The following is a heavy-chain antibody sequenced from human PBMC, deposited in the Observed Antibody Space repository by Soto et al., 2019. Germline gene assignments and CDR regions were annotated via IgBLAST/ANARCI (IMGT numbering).Heavy chain of an antibody. D-gene: IGHD3-3*01. CDR1: GFTFSSYG. Sequence: QVQLVESGGGVVQPGRSLRLSCAASGFTFSSYGMHWVRQAPGKGLEWVAVISYDGSNKYYADSVKGRFTISRDNSKNKLYLHMNSLRAEDTAVYYCAKGYYDFCRSHDGMDVWGQGTTVTVSS. CDR2: ISYDGSNK. CDR3: AKGYYDFCRSHDGMDV. V-gene: IGHV3-30*18. J-gene: IGHJ6*02.